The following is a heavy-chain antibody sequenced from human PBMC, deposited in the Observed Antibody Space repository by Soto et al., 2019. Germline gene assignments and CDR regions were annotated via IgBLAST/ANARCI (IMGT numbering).Heavy chain of an antibody. J-gene: IGHJ5*02. CDR3: ARGPRGNSLRDWFDP. Sequence: SVKVSCKASGGTFSSYAISWVRQAPGQGLEWMGGIIPIFGTANYAQKFQGRVTITADESTSTAYMELSSLRSEDTAVYYCARGPRGNSLRDWFDPWGQGTLVTVSS. CDR2: IIPIFGTA. CDR1: GGTFSSYA. V-gene: IGHV1-69*13. D-gene: IGHD2-21*02.